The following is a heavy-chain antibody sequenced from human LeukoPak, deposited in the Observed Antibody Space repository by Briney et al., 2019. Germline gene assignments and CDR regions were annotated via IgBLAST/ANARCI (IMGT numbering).Heavy chain of an antibody. CDR3: ARAGTCSSTSCDGGIEY. D-gene: IGHD2-2*01. Sequence: PGRSLRLSCAASGFTFSSYGMHWARQAPGKGLEWVSFISTTSTYIYYADSVKGRFTVSRDNSKNLLYLQMDSLRVEDTAVYYCARAGTCSSTSCDGGIEYWGQGTLVTVSS. CDR1: GFTFSSYG. V-gene: IGHV3-21*06. J-gene: IGHJ4*02. CDR2: ISTTSTYI.